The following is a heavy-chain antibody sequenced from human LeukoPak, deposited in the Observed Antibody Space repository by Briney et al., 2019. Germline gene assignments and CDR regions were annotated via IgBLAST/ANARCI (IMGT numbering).Heavy chain of an antibody. J-gene: IGHJ3*02. CDR3: AKGRYYYDSSDAFDI. CDR1: GFTFSSYA. CDR2: ISGSGGST. D-gene: IGHD3-22*01. Sequence: GGSLRLSCAASGFTFSSYAMSWVRQAPGKGLEWVSAISGSGGSTYCADSVKGRFTISRDNSKNTLFLQMNSLRAEDTAVYYCAKGRYYYDSSDAFDIWGQGTMATVSS. V-gene: IGHV3-23*01.